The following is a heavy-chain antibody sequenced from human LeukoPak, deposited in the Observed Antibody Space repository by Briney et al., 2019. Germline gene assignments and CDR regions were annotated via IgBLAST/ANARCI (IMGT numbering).Heavy chain of an antibody. CDR1: GGSISSGNNY. V-gene: IGHV4-39*07. CDR2: IYHTGST. J-gene: IGHJ4*02. D-gene: IGHD4-11*01. Sequence: SETVSLTCSVSGGSISSGNNYWGWIRQPPGKGLEGIGTIYHTGSTYYNPSLKSRVTISVDTSKNQISLKLSSVTAADTAVYYCARKYNNYVLDSWGQGTLVTVSS. CDR3: ARKYNNYVLDS.